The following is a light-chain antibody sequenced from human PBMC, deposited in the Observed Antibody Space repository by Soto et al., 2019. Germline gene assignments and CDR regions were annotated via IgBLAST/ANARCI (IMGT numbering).Light chain of an antibody. J-gene: IGKJ4*01. CDR3: QQYNDWPLT. CDR1: QSVGSD. Sequence: EIAMTQSPATLSVSRGERATLSCRTSQSVGSDLAWYQQNPGQAPRLLIYGASTRATGIPARFSGSGSGTEFTLTISSLQSEDFAIYYCQQYNDWPLTFGGGTKVDI. V-gene: IGKV3-15*01. CDR2: GAS.